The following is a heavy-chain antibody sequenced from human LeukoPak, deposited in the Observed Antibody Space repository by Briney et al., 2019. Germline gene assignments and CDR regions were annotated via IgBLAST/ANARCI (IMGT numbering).Heavy chain of an antibody. CDR2: IYHSGST. D-gene: IGHD3-22*01. V-gene: IGHV4-4*02. CDR3: ASYYYDSSGYFINWFDP. CDR1: GGSISSSNW. J-gene: IGHJ5*02. Sequence: SGTVSLTCAVSGGSISSSNWWSWVRQPPGKGLEWIGEIYHSGSTNYNPSLKSRVTISVDKSKNQFSLKLSSVTAADTAVYYCASYYYDSSGYFINWFDPWGQGTLVTVSS.